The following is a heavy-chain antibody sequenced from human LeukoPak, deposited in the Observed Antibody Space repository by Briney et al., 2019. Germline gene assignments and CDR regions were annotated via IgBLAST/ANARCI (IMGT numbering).Heavy chain of an antibody. J-gene: IGHJ4*02. D-gene: IGHD3-10*01. CDR3: ARGGYGSGSYPY. Sequence: GGSLRLSCAASGFTFSNYWMSWVRQAPGKGLEWVANIKQDGSEKYYVDSVKGRFTISRYNAKNSLYLQMDSLRAEDTALYYCARGGYGSGSYPYWGQGTLVTVSS. V-gene: IGHV3-7*01. CDR1: GFTFSNYW. CDR2: IKQDGSEK.